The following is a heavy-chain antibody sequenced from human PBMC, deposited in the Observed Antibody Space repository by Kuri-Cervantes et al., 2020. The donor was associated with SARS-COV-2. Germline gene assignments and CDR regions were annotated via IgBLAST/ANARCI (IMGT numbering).Heavy chain of an antibody. CDR1: GFTSSDYI. V-gene: IGHV3-11*01. Sequence: CYASSGFTSSDYILSWLRPAPGKGLGLGSYISSSGSTIYDADSVKGRFTISRDNAKNSLYLQMNSLRAEDTAVYYCARTGLPGWYYYYGMDVWGQGTTVTVSS. D-gene: IGHD2-15*01. J-gene: IGHJ6*02. CDR3: ARTGLPGWYYYYGMDV. CDR2: ISSSGSTI.